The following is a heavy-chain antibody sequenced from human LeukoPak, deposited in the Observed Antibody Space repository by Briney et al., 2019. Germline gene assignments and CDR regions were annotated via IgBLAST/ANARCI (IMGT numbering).Heavy chain of an antibody. D-gene: IGHD5-18*01. Sequence: GGSLRLSCAASGFTFDDYAMHWVRQAPGKGLEWVSGISWNSGSIGCADSVKGRFTISRDNAKNSLYLQMNSLRAEDTALYYCAKEEDTYYYGMDVWGQGTTVTVSS. CDR3: AKEEDTYYYGMDV. V-gene: IGHV3-9*01. CDR2: ISWNSGSI. CDR1: GFTFDDYA. J-gene: IGHJ6*02.